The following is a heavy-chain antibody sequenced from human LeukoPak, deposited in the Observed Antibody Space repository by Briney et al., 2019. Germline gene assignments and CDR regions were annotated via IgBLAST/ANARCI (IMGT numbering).Heavy chain of an antibody. D-gene: IGHD5-12*01. J-gene: IGHJ4*02. CDR2: IYTSETT. CDR1: GASISSGSYF. V-gene: IGHV4-61*02. Sequence: PSETLSLTCTVSGASISSGSYFWSWIRQPAGGALQWIGRIYTSETTKYNPSLKSRVTISVDLSKNQFSLKLSSVTAADTAVYYCARHSGYDEKGLDYWGQGTLVTVSS. CDR3: ARHSGYDEKGLDY.